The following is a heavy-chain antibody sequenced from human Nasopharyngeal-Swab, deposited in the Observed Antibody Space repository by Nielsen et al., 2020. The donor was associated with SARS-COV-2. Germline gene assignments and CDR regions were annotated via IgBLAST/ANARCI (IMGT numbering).Heavy chain of an antibody. Sequence: ASVKVSCKASGFTFTNFGFTWVRQAPGQGLEWMGWINGNTGDTKYAQKFQGRVTLTRDTSISTAYMELTSLRFDDTAVYYCARVGGGAPFDHWGQGTLVTVSS. D-gene: IGHD1-26*01. V-gene: IGHV1-2*02. CDR1: GFTFTNFG. CDR3: ARVGGGAPFDH. CDR2: INGNTGDT. J-gene: IGHJ4*02.